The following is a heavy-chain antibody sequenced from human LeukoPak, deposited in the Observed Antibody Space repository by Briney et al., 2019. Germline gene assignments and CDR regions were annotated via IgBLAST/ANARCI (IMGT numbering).Heavy chain of an antibody. V-gene: IGHV3-66*01. CDR3: AREGYAGNSRGAGDY. CDR1: GFTVSSNY. J-gene: IGHJ4*02. Sequence: GGSLRLSCAASGFTVSSNYMNWVRQAPGKGLEWVSVIYSGGDTSYAGSVRGRFTISRDNSKNTLSLQMNSLRAEDTAVYYCAREGYAGNSRGAGDYWGQGTLVTVSS. CDR2: IYSGGDT. D-gene: IGHD4-23*01.